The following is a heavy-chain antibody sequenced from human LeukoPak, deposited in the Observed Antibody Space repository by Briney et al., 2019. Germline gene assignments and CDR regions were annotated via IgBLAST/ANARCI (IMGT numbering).Heavy chain of an antibody. CDR2: ISGRGENT. CDR3: ARSGNDASGTSLDY. V-gene: IGHV3-23*01. CDR1: GITFSGYA. J-gene: IGHJ4*02. D-gene: IGHD3-10*01. Sequence: PGGSLRLSCAASGITFSGYAMTWVRQVPGRGLEWVSDISGRGENTYDADSVKGRFTISRDNSMNTLCLQMNSLRAEDTAVYYCARSGNDASGTSLDYWGQGTLVTVS.